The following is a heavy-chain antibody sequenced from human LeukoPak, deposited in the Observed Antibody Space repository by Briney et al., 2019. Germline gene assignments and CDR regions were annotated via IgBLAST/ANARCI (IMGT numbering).Heavy chain of an antibody. D-gene: IGHD3-9*01. Sequence: GGSLRLSCAASGFTFSSYGMHWVRQAPGKGLEWVAVISYDGSNKYYADSVKGRFTISRDNSKNTLYLQMNSLRAEDTAVYYCAKLAYHDILTGYPDYWGQGTLVTVSS. V-gene: IGHV3-30*18. J-gene: IGHJ4*02. CDR1: GFTFSSYG. CDR3: AKLAYHDILTGYPDY. CDR2: ISYDGSNK.